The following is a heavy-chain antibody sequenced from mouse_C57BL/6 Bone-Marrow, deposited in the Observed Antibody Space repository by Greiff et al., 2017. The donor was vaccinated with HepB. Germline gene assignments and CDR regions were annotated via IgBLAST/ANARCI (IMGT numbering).Heavy chain of an antibody. CDR3: ARHLRAAY. J-gene: IGHJ3*01. V-gene: IGHV5-6*01. Sequence: DVQLVESGGDLVKPGGSLKLSCAASGFTFSSYGMSWVRQTPDKRLEWVATISSGGSYTYYPDSVKGRFTISRDNAKNTLYLQMSSLKSEDTAMYYCARHLRAAYWGQGTLVTVSA. CDR1: GFTFSSYG. D-gene: IGHD1-1*01. CDR2: ISSGGSYT.